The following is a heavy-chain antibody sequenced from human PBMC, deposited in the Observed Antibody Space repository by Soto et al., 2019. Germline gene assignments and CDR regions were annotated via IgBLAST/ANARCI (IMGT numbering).Heavy chain of an antibody. CDR2: INPKSGGT. J-gene: IGHJ6*02. V-gene: IGHV1-2*04. CDR3: ARGDSTDCSNGVCSFFYNHDMDV. D-gene: IGHD2-8*01. Sequence: QVQLVQSGAEVKKPGASVKVSCKASGYSFTDYHIHWVRQAPGQGREWLGRINPKSGGTSTAQKFQGWVTMTTDTSISTASMELTRLTSDDTAIYYCARGDSTDCSNGVCSFFYNHDMDVWGQGPTVTVSS. CDR1: GYSFTDYH.